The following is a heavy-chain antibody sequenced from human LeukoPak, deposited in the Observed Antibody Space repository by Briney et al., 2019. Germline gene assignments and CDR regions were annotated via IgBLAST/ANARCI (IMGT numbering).Heavy chain of an antibody. CDR1: GFTFSRDW. CDR3: AICSGGSCYPATLDY. D-gene: IGHD2-15*01. CDR2: IDSDDGST. V-gene: IGHV3-74*01. Sequence: GGSLRLSCAASGFTFSRDWMHWVRQVPGKGLVWVSRIDSDDGSTSYADSVRGRFTISRDNAKNSLYLQMNSLRAEDTAVYYCAICSGGSCYPATLDYWGQGTLVTVSS. J-gene: IGHJ4*02.